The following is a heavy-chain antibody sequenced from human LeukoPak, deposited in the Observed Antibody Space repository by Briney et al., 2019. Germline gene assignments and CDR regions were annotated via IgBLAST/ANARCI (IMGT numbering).Heavy chain of an antibody. CDR1: GGSISSYY. J-gene: IGHJ4*02. Sequence: SGTLSLICGVSGGSISSYYWSWIRQPPGKGLEWIGYIYYSGSTNHNPSLKSRVTISVDTSKNQFSLKLSSVTAADTAVYYCARAIRPYGGNSGYFDYWGQGTLVTVSS. CDR3: ARAIRPYGGNSGYFDY. D-gene: IGHD4-23*01. V-gene: IGHV4-59*01. CDR2: IYYSGST.